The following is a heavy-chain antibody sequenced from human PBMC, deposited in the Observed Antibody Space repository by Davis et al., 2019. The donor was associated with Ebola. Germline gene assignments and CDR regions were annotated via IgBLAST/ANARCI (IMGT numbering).Heavy chain of an antibody. V-gene: IGHV3-53*01. Sequence: GESLKISCAASGFTVSSNYMSWVRQAPGKGLEWVSVIYSGGSTYYADSVKGRFTISRDNSKNTLYLQMNSLRAEDTAVYYCARDENYYGSGSYYYAFDIWGQGTMVTVPS. J-gene: IGHJ3*02. CDR1: GFTVSSNY. D-gene: IGHD3-10*01. CDR3: ARDENYYGSGSYYYAFDI. CDR2: IYSGGST.